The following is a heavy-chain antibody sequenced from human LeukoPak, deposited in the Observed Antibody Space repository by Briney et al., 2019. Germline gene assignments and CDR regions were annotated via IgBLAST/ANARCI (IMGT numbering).Heavy chain of an antibody. CDR1: GFTFSSYG. Sequence: GGSLRLSCAASGFTFSSYGMNWVRQAPGKGLEWVSSISSSGSYIYYADSVKGRFTISRDNAKNSLYLQMNGLRAEDTAVYYCARPNAAYSSSWFDYWGQGTLVTVSS. V-gene: IGHV3-21*01. CDR2: ISSSGSYI. CDR3: ARPNAAYSSSWFDY. D-gene: IGHD6-13*01. J-gene: IGHJ4*02.